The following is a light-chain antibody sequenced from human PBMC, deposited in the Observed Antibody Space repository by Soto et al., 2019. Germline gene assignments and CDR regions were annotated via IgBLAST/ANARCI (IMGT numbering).Light chain of an antibody. CDR2: QVS. J-gene: IGLJ3*02. CDR3: SSYTSSGTWV. V-gene: IGLV2-18*02. CDR1: SSDVGSYNR. Sequence: QSALTQPPSVSESPGQSVTISCTGTSSDVGSYNRVSWYQQPPGTAPKLMICQVSNRPSGVPDRFSGSKSGNTASLTISGLQAEDEADYYCSSYTSSGTWVFGGGTKLDVL.